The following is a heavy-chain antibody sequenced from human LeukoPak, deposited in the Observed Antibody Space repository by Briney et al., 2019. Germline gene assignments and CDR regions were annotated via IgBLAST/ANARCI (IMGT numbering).Heavy chain of an antibody. CDR3: ARDSGVARTLDY. D-gene: IGHD2-15*01. CDR1: GGSISSYY. J-gene: IGHJ4*02. CDR2: IYYSGGT. V-gene: IGHV4-59*01. Sequence: PSETLSLTCTVSGGSISSYYWTWIRQPPGKGLEGIGCIYYSGGTNYNSSLKRRVTISVDTSKNQFSLKLSSVTAADTAVYYCARDSGVARTLDYWGQGILVTVSS.